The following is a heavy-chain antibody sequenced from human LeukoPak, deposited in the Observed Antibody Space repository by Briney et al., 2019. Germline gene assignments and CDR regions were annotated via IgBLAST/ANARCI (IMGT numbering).Heavy chain of an antibody. J-gene: IGHJ4*02. CDR1: GFTFGDYA. D-gene: IGHD1-26*01. CDR2: IRSKAYGGTT. Sequence: GGSLRLSCTASGFTFGDYAMSWFRQAPGKGPEWVGFIRSKAYGGTTEYAASVKGRFTISRDDSKSMAYLQMNSLKTEDTAVYYCTRVVGAIQYGRVDYWGQGTLVTVSS. V-gene: IGHV3-49*03. CDR3: TRVVGAIQYGRVDY.